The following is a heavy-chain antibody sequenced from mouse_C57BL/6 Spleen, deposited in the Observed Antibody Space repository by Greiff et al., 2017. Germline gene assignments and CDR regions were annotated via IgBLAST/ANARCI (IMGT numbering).Heavy chain of an antibody. CDR2: INPSSGYT. V-gene: IGHV1-4*01. Sequence: VQLQQSGAELARPGASVKMSCKASGYTFTSYTMHWVKQRPGQGLEWIGYINPSSGYTKYNQKFKDKATLTADKSSSTAYMQLSSLTSEDSAVYYCARWGYDCYYFDDWGQGTTLTVST. J-gene: IGHJ2*01. CDR3: ARWGYDCYYFDD. CDR1: GYTFTSYT. D-gene: IGHD2-3*01.